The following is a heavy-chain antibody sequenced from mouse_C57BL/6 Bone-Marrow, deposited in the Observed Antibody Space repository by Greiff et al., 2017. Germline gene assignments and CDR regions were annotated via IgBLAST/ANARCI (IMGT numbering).Heavy chain of an antibody. V-gene: IGHV5-16*01. CDR2: LNYDGSST. CDR1: GFTFSDYY. D-gene: IGHD1-1*01. Sequence: EVMLVESEGGLVQPGSSMQLSCTASGFTFSDYYMAWVRQVPEKGLEWVANLNYDGSSTYYLDSLKSRFIISRDNAKHILYLQMSSLKSEDTATYYCARVENYGSLYYAMDDWGQGTSVTVSS. CDR3: ARVENYGSLYYAMDD. J-gene: IGHJ4*01.